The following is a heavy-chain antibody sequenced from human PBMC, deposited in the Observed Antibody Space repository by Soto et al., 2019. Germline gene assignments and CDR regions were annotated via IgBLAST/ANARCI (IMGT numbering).Heavy chain of an antibody. D-gene: IGHD2-8*02. CDR1: DNTFTHYG. CDR3: AATGGNYFGLQG. J-gene: IGHJ6*03. CDR2: ISGYNGNT. Sequence: ASVKVSCKSSDNTFTHYGINWVRQAPGQGLEWMGWISGYNGNTKYAQKFQDRVTMTADTSTRTAFMEVRSLTSDDTGGYFCAATGGNYFGLQGWGKGTSVVVS. V-gene: IGHV1-18*01.